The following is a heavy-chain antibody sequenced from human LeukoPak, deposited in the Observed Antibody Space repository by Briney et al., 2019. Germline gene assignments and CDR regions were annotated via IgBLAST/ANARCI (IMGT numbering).Heavy chain of an antibody. CDR1: GYTFTDYY. CDR3: ARTTPATSGSDY. D-gene: IGHD1-1*01. CDR2: INPNSGGT. V-gene: IGHV1-2*02. Sequence: ASVKVSCKASGYTFTDYYLHWVRQAPGQGLEWMGWINPNSGGTNYAQKFRGRVTMTRDTSISTAYMDLSGLRSDDTAVYYCARTTPATSGSDYWGQGTLVTVSS. J-gene: IGHJ4*02.